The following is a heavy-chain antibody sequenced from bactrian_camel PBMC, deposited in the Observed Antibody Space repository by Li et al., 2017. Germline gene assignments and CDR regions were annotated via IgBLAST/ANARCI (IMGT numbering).Heavy chain of an antibody. V-gene: IGHV3S42*01. D-gene: IGHD1*01. CDR2: IDGDRTI. Sequence: QLVESGGGSVQGGGSLRLSCVASGFTGRQDRQYCMGWFRQAPGEEREGVASIDGDRTISYADSVKGRFTISRDNAKNTLYLQMDSLTPEDTAVYYCATDHGDTYGCYSGSYCDDLRPDKYLHWGQGTQVTVS. CDR1: GFTGRQDRQYC. J-gene: IGHJ4*01. CDR3: ATDHGDTYGCYSGSYCDDLRPDKYLH.